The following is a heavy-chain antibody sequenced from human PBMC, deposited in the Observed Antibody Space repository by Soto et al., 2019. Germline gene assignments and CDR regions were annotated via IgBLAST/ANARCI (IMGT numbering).Heavy chain of an antibody. J-gene: IGHJ6*02. CDR2: ISSDGSHE. Sequence: GGSLRLSCAASEFTFSVYGMHWVRQAPGKGLEWVATISSDGSHEYYAESVKGRFTISRDNSHDTLSLHIKSLRPEDTADYHCARAQRLFGVVSAYHYFYFGMDVWGQGTPVTVSS. V-gene: IGHV3-30*03. CDR1: EFTFSVYG. CDR3: ARAQRLFGVVSAYHYFYFGMDV. D-gene: IGHD3-3*01.